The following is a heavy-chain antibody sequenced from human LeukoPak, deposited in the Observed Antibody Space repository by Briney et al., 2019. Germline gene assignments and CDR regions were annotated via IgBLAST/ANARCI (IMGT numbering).Heavy chain of an antibody. CDR2: ISYDGSTE. CDR3: AKDYSSGWYVPGY. J-gene: IGHJ4*02. Sequence: PGGSLRLSCAASGFTFSSFGMHWVRHAPGKGLEWVALISYDGSTEYYADSVRGRFTVSRDNSKTTVYLRMNSLRTEDTAVYYCAKDYSSGWYVPGYWGQGTLVTVSS. D-gene: IGHD6-19*01. CDR1: GFTFSSFG. V-gene: IGHV3-30*18.